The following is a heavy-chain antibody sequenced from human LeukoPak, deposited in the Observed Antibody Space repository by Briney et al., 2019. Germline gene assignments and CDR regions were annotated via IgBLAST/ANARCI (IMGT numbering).Heavy chain of an antibody. Sequence: GGSLRLSCAASGFTFSSYSMNWVRQAPGKGLEWVSSISSSSSYIYYAGSVKGRFTISRDNAKNSLYLQMNSLRAEDTAVYYCARDLYGDHKPFYYYYYMDVWGKGTTVTVSS. D-gene: IGHD4-17*01. CDR3: ARDLYGDHKPFYYYYYMDV. V-gene: IGHV3-21*01. CDR2: ISSSSSYI. CDR1: GFTFSSYS. J-gene: IGHJ6*03.